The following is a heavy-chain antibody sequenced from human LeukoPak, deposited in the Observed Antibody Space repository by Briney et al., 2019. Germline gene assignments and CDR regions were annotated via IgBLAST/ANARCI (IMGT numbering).Heavy chain of an antibody. Sequence: SETLSLTCTVSGGYLSSSSYYWGWTRQPPGKGLEWIGSIYYSGSTYYNPSLKSRVTISVDTSKNQFSLKLSSVTAADTAVYYCARVYYDILTGYLLGFDPWGQGTLVTVSS. CDR2: IYYSGST. D-gene: IGHD3-9*01. V-gene: IGHV4-39*07. J-gene: IGHJ5*02. CDR3: ARVYYDILTGYLLGFDP. CDR1: GGYLSSSSYY.